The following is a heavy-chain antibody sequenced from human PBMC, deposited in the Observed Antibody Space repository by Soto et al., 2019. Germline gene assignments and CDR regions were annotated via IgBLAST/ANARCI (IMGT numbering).Heavy chain of an antibody. J-gene: IGHJ5*02. CDR1: GFIFSSYD. Sequence: EVQLVESGGGLVQPGGSLRLSCAASGFIFSSYDMNWVRQAPGKGLEWVSYISSGSGNILYADSVKGRFTISRDNAKNSLSLQMSSMRAEDTAVYYCARTYGTGSLNWFDPWGQGTLVTVSS. D-gene: IGHD3-10*01. CDR3: ARTYGTGSLNWFDP. V-gene: IGHV3-48*04. CDR2: ISSGSGNI.